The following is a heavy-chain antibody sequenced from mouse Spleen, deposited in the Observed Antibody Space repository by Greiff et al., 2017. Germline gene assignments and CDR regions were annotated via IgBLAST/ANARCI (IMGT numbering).Heavy chain of an antibody. D-gene: IGHD1-1*02. CDR1: GFSLTSYG. CDR2: IWSDGST. J-gene: IGHJ2*01. V-gene: IGHV2-6-2*01. CDR3: ARHGGGYFDY. Sequence: VQGVESGPDLVAPSQSLSITCTVSGFSLTSYGVHWVRQPPGKGLEWLVVIWSDGSTTYNPALKSRLSISKDNSKSQVFLKMNGLQTDDTAMYYCARHGGGYFDYWGQGTTLTVSS.